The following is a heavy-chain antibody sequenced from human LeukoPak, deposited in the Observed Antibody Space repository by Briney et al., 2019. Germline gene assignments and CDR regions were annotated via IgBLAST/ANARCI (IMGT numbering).Heavy chain of an antibody. V-gene: IGHV3-21*01. CDR2: ISSSSSYI. Sequence: PGGSLRLSCAASGFTFSSYSMNWVRQAPGKGLEWVSSISSSSSYIYYADSVKGRFTISRDNAKNSLYLQMNSLRAEDTAVYYCARGDEGTRHRLFGYYYGMDVWGQGTTVTVSS. D-gene: IGHD3-16*01. J-gene: IGHJ6*02. CDR3: ARGDEGTRHRLFGYYYGMDV. CDR1: GFTFSSYS.